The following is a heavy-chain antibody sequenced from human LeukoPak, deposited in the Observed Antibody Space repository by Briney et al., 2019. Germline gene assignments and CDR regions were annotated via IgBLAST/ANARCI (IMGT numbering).Heavy chain of an antibody. Sequence: ASVKVSCKASGYTFTGYYMHWVRQAPGQGLEWMGWINPHSGATNYAQNFQDWVSMGRDTSISTAYMELSSLRSEDTAIYYCARTDGDLDYWGQGTLITVSS. CDR1: GYTFTGYY. CDR3: ARTDGDLDY. J-gene: IGHJ4*02. CDR2: INPHSGAT. D-gene: IGHD4-17*01. V-gene: IGHV1-2*04.